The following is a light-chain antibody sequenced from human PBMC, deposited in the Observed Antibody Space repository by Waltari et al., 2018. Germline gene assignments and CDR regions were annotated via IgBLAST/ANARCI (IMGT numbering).Light chain of an antibody. J-gene: IGKJ1*01. CDR3: MKATQFPRT. V-gene: IGKV2-24*01. CDR2: KIS. Sequence: DIVMTQTPLSSPVTLGQAASISCRSSQSLVYSDGNPDSNWLQPGPGQPPRLLIYKISKLFSRVPDRVSGSGAGTDFTLKISRVEAEEVGIYYCMKATQFPRTFGQGTKVEIK. CDR1: QSLVYSDGNPD.